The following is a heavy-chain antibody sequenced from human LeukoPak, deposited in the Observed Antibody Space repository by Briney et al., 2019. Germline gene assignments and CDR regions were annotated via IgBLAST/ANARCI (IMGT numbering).Heavy chain of an antibody. J-gene: IGHJ5*02. CDR1: GYSFTSYW. D-gene: IGHD1-26*01. V-gene: IGHV5-51*01. Sequence: GESLKISCNGSGYSFTSYWIDWVRQMPGQGLEWMGIIYPGDSDTRYSPSFQGQVTISADKSISTAYLQWSSLKASDTAMYYCARHPIEGATQSWFDPWGQGTLVTVSS. CDR2: IYPGDSDT. CDR3: ARHPIEGATQSWFDP.